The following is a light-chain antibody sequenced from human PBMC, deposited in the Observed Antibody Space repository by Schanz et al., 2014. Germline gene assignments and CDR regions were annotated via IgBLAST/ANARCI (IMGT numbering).Light chain of an antibody. CDR3: MQALQTPRT. J-gene: IGKJ2*01. Sequence: DIVMTQSPLSLPVTPGAPASISCRSSQSLRHSDGTIYLDWYLQKPGQSPQLLIYLGSNRASGVPDRFSGSGSGTDFTLKISRVEAEDVGVYYCMQALQTPRTFGQGTKLEIK. CDR1: QSLRHSDGTIY. CDR2: LGS. V-gene: IGKV2-28*01.